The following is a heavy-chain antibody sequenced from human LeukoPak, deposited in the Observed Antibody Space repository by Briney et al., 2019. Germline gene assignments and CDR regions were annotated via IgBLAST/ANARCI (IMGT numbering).Heavy chain of an antibody. CDR3: ARQYYYDSSGYYYVGAFDI. D-gene: IGHD3-22*01. CDR2: IYYSGST. CDR1: GGSISSYY. Sequence: AETLSHTCTVSGGSISSYYCSWIRQPPGKGLEWIGYIYYSGSTNYNPSLKSRVTISVDTSKNQFSLKLSSVTAADTAVYYCARQYYYDSSGYYYVGAFDIWGQGTTVTLSS. V-gene: IGHV4-59*08. J-gene: IGHJ3*02.